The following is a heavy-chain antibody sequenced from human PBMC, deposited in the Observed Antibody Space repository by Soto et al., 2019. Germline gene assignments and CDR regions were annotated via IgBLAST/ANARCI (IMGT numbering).Heavy chain of an antibody. CDR2: IKQDGSEK. CDR3: AKSLSAIPGDS. Sequence: EVQLVESGGGLVQSGGSLRLSCAASGFTFISYWMSWVRQGPGKGPEWVANIKQDGSEKYYVDSVKGRFTISRDNAKNSLYLQMTSLRAEDTAVYHCAKSLSAIPGDSWGQGTLVTVSS. CDR1: GFTFISYW. J-gene: IGHJ4*02. V-gene: IGHV3-7*05. D-gene: IGHD2-2*01.